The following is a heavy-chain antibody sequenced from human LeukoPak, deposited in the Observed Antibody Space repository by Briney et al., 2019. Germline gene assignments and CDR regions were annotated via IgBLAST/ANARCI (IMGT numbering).Heavy chain of an antibody. V-gene: IGHV4-31*03. Sequence: PSQTLSLTCTVSGGSISSGGYYWSWIRQHPGKGLEWIGYIYYSGSTYYNPSLKSRVTISVDTSKNQFSLKLSSVAAADTAVYYCARDPHGGSSSWYFPSGMDVWGQGTTVTVSS. J-gene: IGHJ6*02. D-gene: IGHD6-13*01. CDR1: GGSISSGGYY. CDR3: ARDPHGGSSSWYFPSGMDV. CDR2: IYYSGST.